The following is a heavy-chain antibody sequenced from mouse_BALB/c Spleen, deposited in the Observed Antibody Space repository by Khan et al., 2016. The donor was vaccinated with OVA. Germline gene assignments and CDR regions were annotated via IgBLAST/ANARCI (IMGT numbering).Heavy chain of an antibody. D-gene: IGHD1-1*01. Sequence: EVELVESGGGLVQPGGSRKLSCAASGFTFNSYGMHWVRQAPEKGLEWVAYISGDSNTIYYADTVKGRFTISRDNPKKTLFLQMTSLMSEDTAMYYCSTSYFYGYYFAYWGPGTTLTFS. CDR2: ISGDSNTI. V-gene: IGHV5-17*02. CDR1: GFTFNSYG. CDR3: STSYFYGYYFAY. J-gene: IGHJ2*01.